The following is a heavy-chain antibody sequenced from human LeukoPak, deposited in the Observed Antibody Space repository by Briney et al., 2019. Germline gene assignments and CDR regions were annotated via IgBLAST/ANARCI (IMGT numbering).Heavy chain of an antibody. CDR2: IKHDGSEK. CDR1: GFTFSSYW. D-gene: IGHD2-2*02. J-gene: IGHJ5*02. Sequence: GGSLRLSCAASGFTFSSYWMSWVRQAPGKGLEWVANIKHDGSEKYYVDSVKGRFTISRDNAKNSLYLQMNSLRAEDTAVYYCARDPSSVVPAAICCGDWFDPWGQGTLVTVSS. V-gene: IGHV3-7*01. CDR3: ARDPSSVVPAAICCGDWFDP.